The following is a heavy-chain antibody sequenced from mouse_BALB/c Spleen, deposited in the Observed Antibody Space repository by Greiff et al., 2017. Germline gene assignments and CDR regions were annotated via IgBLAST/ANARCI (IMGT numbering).Heavy chain of an antibody. CDR2: ISNGGGST. CDR3: ARQGGKAWFAY. Sequence: EVQRVESGGGLVQPGGSLKLSCAASGFTFSSYTMSWVRQTPEKRLEWVAYISNGGGSTYYPDTVKGRFTISRDNAKNTLYLQMSSLKSEDTAMYYCARQGGKAWFAYWGQGTLVTGSA. J-gene: IGHJ3*01. V-gene: IGHV5-12-2*01. CDR1: GFTFSSYT. D-gene: IGHD2-1*01.